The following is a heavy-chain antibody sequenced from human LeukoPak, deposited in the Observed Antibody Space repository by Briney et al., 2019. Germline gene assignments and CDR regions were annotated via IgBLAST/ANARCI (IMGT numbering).Heavy chain of an antibody. Sequence: SETLSLTCTVSGGSISSYYWSWIRQPAGKGLEWIGRIYTSGSTNYNPSLKSRVTMSVDTSKNQFSLKLSSVTAADTAVYYCARVGGATTFDNWFDPWGQGTLVTVSS. J-gene: IGHJ5*02. V-gene: IGHV4-4*07. CDR2: IYTSGST. CDR3: ARVGGATTFDNWFDP. D-gene: IGHD1-26*01. CDR1: GGSISSYY.